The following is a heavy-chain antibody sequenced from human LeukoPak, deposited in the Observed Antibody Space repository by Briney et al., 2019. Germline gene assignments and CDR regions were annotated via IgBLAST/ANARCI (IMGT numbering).Heavy chain of an antibody. CDR3: ARGSIAVSGTYVY. CDR2: ISSSSSYI. CDR1: GFTFSSYS. Sequence: GGSLRLSCAASGFTFSSYSMNWVRQAPGEGLEWVSSISSSSSYIYYADSVKGRFTISRDNAKNSLYLQMNSLRAEDTAVYYCARGSIAVSGTYVYWGQGTLVTVSS. J-gene: IGHJ4*02. D-gene: IGHD6-19*01. V-gene: IGHV3-21*01.